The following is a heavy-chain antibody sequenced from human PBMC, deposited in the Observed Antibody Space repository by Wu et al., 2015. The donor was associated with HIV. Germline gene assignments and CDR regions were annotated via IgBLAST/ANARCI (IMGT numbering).Heavy chain of an antibody. J-gene: IGHJ6*02. CDR2: IIPIFGTA. D-gene: IGHD5-12*01. CDR1: GGTFSSYA. CDR3: ARGRYVDIVATIRGYYYYGMDV. V-gene: IGHV1-69*05. Sequence: QVQLVQSGAEVKKPGSSVKVSCKASGGTFSSYAISWVRQAPGQGLEWMGGIIPIFGTANYAQKFQGRVTITTDESTSTAYMELSSLRSEDTAVYYCARGRYVDIVATIRGYYYYGMDVWGQGTTVTVSS.